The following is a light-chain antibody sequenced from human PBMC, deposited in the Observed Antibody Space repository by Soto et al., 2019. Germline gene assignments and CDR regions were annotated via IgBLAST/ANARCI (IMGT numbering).Light chain of an antibody. J-gene: IGKJ3*01. Sequence: ELGLTQSPCTPSLSPGERATLSCRASQSVSSRYLAWYQQKPGQAPRLLIYDASRATGIPDRFSASWSGTDFTLAITRLEPGHFAVYYCQHYGTSALFGPGTKVDI. V-gene: IGKV3-20*01. CDR3: QHYGTSAL. CDR2: DAS. CDR1: QSVSSRY.